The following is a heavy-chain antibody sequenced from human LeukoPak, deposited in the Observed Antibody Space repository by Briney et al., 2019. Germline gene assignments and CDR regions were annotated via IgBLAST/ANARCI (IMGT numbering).Heavy chain of an antibody. CDR3: AKEIWPTVTTPGRTYFDY. CDR1: GFIFSDFS. CDR2: IRYDGSNK. D-gene: IGHD4-17*01. Sequence: PGGSLRLSCTVSGFIFSDFSMSWVRQAPGKGLEWVAFIRYDGSNKYYADSVKGRFTISRDNSKNTLYLQMNSLRAEDTAVYYCAKEIWPTVTTPGRTYFDYWGQGAPVTVSS. J-gene: IGHJ4*02. V-gene: IGHV3-30*02.